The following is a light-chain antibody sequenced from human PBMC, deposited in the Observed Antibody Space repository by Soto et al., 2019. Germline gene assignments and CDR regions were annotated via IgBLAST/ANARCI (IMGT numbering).Light chain of an antibody. V-gene: IGKV1-39*01. CDR2: GAS. Sequence: DIQMTQSPSSLSASEGDRVTITCRASQSIARHVNWYQQKSGEAPKFLIYGASDLHSGGPSRFSGSGSGSDFTLTISGLQREDSATYYCQQSYSTPFTFGQGTKLQIK. CDR3: QQSYSTPFT. J-gene: IGKJ2*01. CDR1: QSIARH.